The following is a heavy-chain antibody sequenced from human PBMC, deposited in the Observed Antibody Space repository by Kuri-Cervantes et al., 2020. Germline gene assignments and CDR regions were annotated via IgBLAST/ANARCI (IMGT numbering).Heavy chain of an antibody. CDR1: GFSFSDNY. V-gene: IGHV3-11*04. Sequence: GGSLRLSCAASGFSFSDNYMTWIRQAPGKGLEWVSYISSRGNLIYYADSVKGRFTISRDNAKNSLYLQMNSLRDEDTAVYYCARDYHGSGIFDYWGQGTLVTVSS. J-gene: IGHJ4*02. CDR3: ARDYHGSGIFDY. D-gene: IGHD3-10*01. CDR2: ISSRGNLI.